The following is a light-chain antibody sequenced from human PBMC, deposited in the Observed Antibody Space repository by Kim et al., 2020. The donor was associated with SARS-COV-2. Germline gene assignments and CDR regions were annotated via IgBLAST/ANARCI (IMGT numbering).Light chain of an antibody. CDR1: QSISHW. Sequence: ASVGDRVTITCRASQSISHWLAWYQQKPGKAPKLLNYKSSNLQQGVPSRFSGSGSGTEFTLTISSLQPDDFATYYCQQYETYSRTFGQGTKVDIK. V-gene: IGKV1-5*03. J-gene: IGKJ1*01. CDR3: QQYETYSRT. CDR2: KSS.